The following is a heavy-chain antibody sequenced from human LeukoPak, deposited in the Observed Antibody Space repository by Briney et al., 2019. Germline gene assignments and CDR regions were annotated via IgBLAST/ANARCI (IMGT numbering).Heavy chain of an antibody. CDR2: ISAYNGNSNT. V-gene: IGHV1-18*01. Sequence: ASVKVSCKASGYTFTSYGISWVRQAPGQGLEWMGWISAYNGNSNTNYAQKLQGRVTMTTDTSTSTAYMELRSLRSDDTAVYYCARQDYYDSSGYPGDWGQGTLVTVSS. CDR1: GYTFTSYG. J-gene: IGHJ4*02. CDR3: ARQDYYDSSGYPGD. D-gene: IGHD3-22*01.